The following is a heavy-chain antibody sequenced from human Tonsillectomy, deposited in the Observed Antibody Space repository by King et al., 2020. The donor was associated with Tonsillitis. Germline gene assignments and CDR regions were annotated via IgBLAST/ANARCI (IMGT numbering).Heavy chain of an antibody. CDR1: RFTFSNFA. CDR2: IYSGDSRT. D-gene: IGHD6-13*01. Sequence: VQLVESGGGLVQPGGSLRLSCAASRFTFSNFAMSWVRQAPGKGLEWVSIIYSGDSRTYYADSVKGRFTISRDNSKNTLYLQLSSLRAEDTAISYCAKTASPSVTIAGTYYFGCWGDGNPGTVSS. J-gene: IGHJ4*01. CDR3: AKTASPSVTIAGTYYFGC. V-gene: IGHV3-23*03.